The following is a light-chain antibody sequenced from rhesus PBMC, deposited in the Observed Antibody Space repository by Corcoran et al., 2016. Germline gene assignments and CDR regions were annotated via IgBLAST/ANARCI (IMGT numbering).Light chain of an antibody. CDR2: YDS. V-gene: IGLV3-44*01. Sequence: SHDLTQPPSVSVSPGQTARITCGGDNIGREVWNWYQQKPPQAPVLVIDYDSERPSGIPGRFSDSKSGNTATLTISGVEAGDEADYYCQVWDSSSGHDVFGSRTTWTVL. J-gene: IGLJ6*01. CDR3: QVWDSSSGHDV. CDR1: NIGREV.